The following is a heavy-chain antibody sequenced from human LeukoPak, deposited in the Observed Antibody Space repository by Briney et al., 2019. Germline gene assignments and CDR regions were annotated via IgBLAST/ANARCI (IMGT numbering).Heavy chain of an antibody. CDR3: ARATRAHVYCSGGSCYGYNWFDP. D-gene: IGHD2-15*01. J-gene: IGHJ5*02. V-gene: IGHV3-48*01. Sequence: RPGGSLRLSCAASGFTFSSYSMNWVRQAPGKGLEWVSYISSSSSTIYYADSVKGRFTISRDNAKNSLYLQMNSLRAEDTAVYYCARATRAHVYCSGGSCYGYNWFDPWGQGTLVTVSS. CDR2: ISSSSSTI. CDR1: GFTFSSYS.